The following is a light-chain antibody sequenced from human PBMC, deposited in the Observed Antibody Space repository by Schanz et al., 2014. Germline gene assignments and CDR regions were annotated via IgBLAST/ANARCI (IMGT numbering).Light chain of an antibody. J-gene: IGKJ4*01. V-gene: IGKV3-11*01. CDR2: EAS. CDR1: QSVSSY. CDR3: QQRSNWPLT. Sequence: EIALTQSPPTLSLSPGERATLSCRASQSVSSYLAWYQQKPGQAPRLLIYEASNRATGIPARFSGSGSGTDFTLTISSLEPEDFAVYYCQQRSNWPLTFGGGTKVEIK.